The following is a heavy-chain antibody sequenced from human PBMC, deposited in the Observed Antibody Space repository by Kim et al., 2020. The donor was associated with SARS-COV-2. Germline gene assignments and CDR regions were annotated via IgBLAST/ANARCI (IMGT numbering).Heavy chain of an antibody. V-gene: IGHV4-34*01. Sequence: PSLKSRVTISVDTSKNQFSLKLSSVTAADTAVYYCARSSIAAAGTGFDYWGQGTLVTVSS. J-gene: IGHJ4*02. CDR3: ARSSIAAAGTGFDY. D-gene: IGHD6-13*01.